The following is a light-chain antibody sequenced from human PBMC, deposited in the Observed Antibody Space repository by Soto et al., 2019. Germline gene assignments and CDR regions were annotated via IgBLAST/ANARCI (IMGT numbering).Light chain of an antibody. V-gene: IGLV1-51*01. CDR3: GSWDSSLSAYV. CDR1: SSNIGGNS. J-gene: IGLJ1*01. Sequence: QSVMKQPPSVSAAPGQKVTISCPGSSSNIGGNSVSWYQQLPGTAPKLLIYDDNKRPSGIPDRFSVSKSGTSATLGITGFQTGDEADYYCGSWDSSLSAYVFGTGTKLTVL. CDR2: DDN.